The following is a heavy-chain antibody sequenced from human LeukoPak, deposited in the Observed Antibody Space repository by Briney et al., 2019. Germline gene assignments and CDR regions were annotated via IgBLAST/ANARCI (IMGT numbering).Heavy chain of an antibody. J-gene: IGHJ4*02. D-gene: IGHD6-19*01. V-gene: IGHV4-59*01. CDR2: IYYSGRT. CDR3: ARDRGSSGWYGEGYFDY. Sequence: SETLSLTCTVSGGSISSYFWSWIRQPPGKGLEWNGHIYYSGRTNYSPSLKSRVTISVDTSKNQFSLILSSVTAADTAVYYCARDRGSSGWYGEGYFDYWGQGILVTVPP. CDR1: GGSISSYF.